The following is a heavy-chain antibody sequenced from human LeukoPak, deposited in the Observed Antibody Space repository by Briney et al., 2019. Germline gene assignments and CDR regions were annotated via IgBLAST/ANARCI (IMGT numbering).Heavy chain of an antibody. Sequence: ASVKVSCKASGYTFTGYYMHWLRQAPGQGLEWMGWINPNSGGTNYAQKFQGRVTMTRDTSISTAYMELSRLRSDDTAVYYCAREYGSGPYYYYGMDVWGQGTTVTVSS. CDR2: INPNSGGT. D-gene: IGHD3-10*01. J-gene: IGHJ6*02. CDR1: GYTFTGYY. V-gene: IGHV1-2*02. CDR3: AREYGSGPYYYYGMDV.